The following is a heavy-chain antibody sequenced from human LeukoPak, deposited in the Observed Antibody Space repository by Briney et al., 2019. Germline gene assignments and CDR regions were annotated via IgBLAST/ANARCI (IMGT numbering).Heavy chain of an antibody. Sequence: GGSLRLSCTVSGFTFSSYWMSWFRKAPGKGLECVANIKPDGSGKYYLDSVKGRFTVSRDNAKNSLFLQMNSLRAEDTGVYYCTRDQDYFGSGTYSDYWGQGTLVTVSS. CDR3: TRDQDYFGSGTYSDY. V-gene: IGHV3-7*01. CDR1: GFTFSSYW. D-gene: IGHD3-10*01. CDR2: IKPDGSGK. J-gene: IGHJ4*02.